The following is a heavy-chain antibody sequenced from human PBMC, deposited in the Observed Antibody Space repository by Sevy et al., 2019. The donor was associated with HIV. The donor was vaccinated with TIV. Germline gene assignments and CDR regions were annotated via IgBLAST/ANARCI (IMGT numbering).Heavy chain of an antibody. CDR2: IYSNGNS. CDR1: GGSITSYS. Sequence: SETLSLTCTVSGGSITSYSWSWIRQPAGKGLEWLGRIYSNGNSNYNHSLKSRVTMSVDTSKNQFSLKLTSVNAADMAVYFCAREGGASRAWFENWFGPWGQGTLVTVSS. V-gene: IGHV4-4*07. J-gene: IGHJ5*02. CDR3: AREGGASRAWFENWFGP. D-gene: IGHD6-19*01.